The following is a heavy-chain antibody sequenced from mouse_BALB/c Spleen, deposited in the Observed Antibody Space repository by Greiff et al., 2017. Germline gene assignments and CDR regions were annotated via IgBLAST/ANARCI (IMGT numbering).Heavy chain of an antibody. D-gene: IGHD2-4*01. CDR1: GFNIKDTY. J-gene: IGHJ4*01. Sequence: EVQLQESGAELVKPGASVKLSCTASGFNIKDTYMHWVKQRPEQGLEWIGRIDPANGNTKYDPKFQGKATITADTSSNTAYLQLSSLTSEDTAVYYCASYYDYEGGYAMDYWGQGTSVTVSS. V-gene: IGHV14-3*02. CDR2: IDPANGNT. CDR3: ASYYDYEGGYAMDY.